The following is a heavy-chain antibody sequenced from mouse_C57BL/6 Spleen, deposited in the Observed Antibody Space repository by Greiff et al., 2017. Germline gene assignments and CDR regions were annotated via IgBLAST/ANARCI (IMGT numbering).Heavy chain of an antibody. J-gene: IGHJ2*01. CDR2: IHPNSGST. D-gene: IGHD1-2*01. CDR3: ATSLEYYFDY. V-gene: IGHV1-64*01. CDR1: GYTFTSYW. Sequence: QVQLQQPGAELVKPGASVKLSCKASGYTFTSYWMHWVKQRPGQGLEWIGMIHPNSGSTNYNEKFKSKATLTVDKSSSTAYMQLSSLTSEDSAAYYCATSLEYYFDYWGQGTTLTVSS.